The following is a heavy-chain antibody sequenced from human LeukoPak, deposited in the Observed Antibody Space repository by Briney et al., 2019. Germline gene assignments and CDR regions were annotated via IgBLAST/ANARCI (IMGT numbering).Heavy chain of an antibody. Sequence: GGALRLSCAASGFPFCSYSMNWGRRAPGEGVGWVSSISSSSSYIYYADSVKGRFTISRDNAKNTLYLQMNSLRAEDTAVYYCARDTRYFRSGNAFDIWGQGTMVTVSS. V-gene: IGHV3-21*01. D-gene: IGHD3-9*01. J-gene: IGHJ3*02. CDR2: ISSSSSYI. CDR1: GFPFCSYS. CDR3: ARDTRYFRSGNAFDI.